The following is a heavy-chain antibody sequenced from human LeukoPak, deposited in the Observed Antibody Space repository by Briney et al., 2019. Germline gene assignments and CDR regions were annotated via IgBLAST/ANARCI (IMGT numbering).Heavy chain of an antibody. D-gene: IGHD3-22*01. CDR2: IYTSGST. J-gene: IGHJ4*02. V-gene: IGHV4-4*07. CDR1: GGSISSYY. CDR3: ARGSQYYYDSSAYYSHDY. Sequence: SETLSLTCTVSGGSISSYYWSWIRQPAGKGLEWIGRIYTSGSTNYNPSLKSRVTMSVDTSKNQFSLKLSSVTAADTAVYYCARGSQYYYDSSAYYSHDYWGQGTLVTVSS.